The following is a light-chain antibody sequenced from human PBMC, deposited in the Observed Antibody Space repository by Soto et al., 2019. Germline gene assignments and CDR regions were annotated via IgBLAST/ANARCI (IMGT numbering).Light chain of an antibody. CDR3: ISYTSSNTLV. J-gene: IGLJ2*01. CDR2: EVS. Sequence: QSALTQPASVSGSPGQSITISCTGTSSDVGAYNYVSWYQQHPGKAPKLMIFEVSDRPSGVSNRFSGSKSGNTASLTISGLQAYDEADYYCISYTSSNTLVFGGGTKLTVL. V-gene: IGLV2-14*01. CDR1: SSDVGAYNY.